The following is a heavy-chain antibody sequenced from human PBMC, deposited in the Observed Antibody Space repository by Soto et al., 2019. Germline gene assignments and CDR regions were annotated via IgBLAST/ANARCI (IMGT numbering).Heavy chain of an antibody. V-gene: IGHV3-21*01. J-gene: IGHJ3*01. Sequence: GGSLRLSCVASDFTFRTYTMHWVRQAPGKGLQWVSSINVDGSYIYSADSLKGRFTVSRDNAKNSLYLQMNSLRVEDTAMYYCATEGDFLIGYVWGQGTMVTVSS. CDR1: DFTFRTYT. D-gene: IGHD2-21*02. CDR3: ATEGDFLIGYV. CDR2: INVDGSYI.